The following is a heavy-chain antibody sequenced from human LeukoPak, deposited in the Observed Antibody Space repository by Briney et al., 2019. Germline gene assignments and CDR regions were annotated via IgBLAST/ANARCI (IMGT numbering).Heavy chain of an antibody. J-gene: IGHJ3*02. Sequence: GGSLRLSCAAPGFTLSSNYMSWLRQAPGKGLECVSVFYSGGSTYYADSVKGRFTISRDNSKNTLYLQMNSLRAEDTAVYYCERDEGYCSSTSCYAPAFDIWGQGTMVTVSS. D-gene: IGHD2-2*01. CDR2: FYSGGST. CDR1: GFTLSSNY. CDR3: ERDEGYCSSTSCYAPAFDI. V-gene: IGHV3-66*01.